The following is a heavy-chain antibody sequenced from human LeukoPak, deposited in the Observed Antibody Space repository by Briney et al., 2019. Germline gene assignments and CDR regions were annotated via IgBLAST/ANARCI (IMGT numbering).Heavy chain of an antibody. V-gene: IGHV3-64*01. CDR3: ARDAPFQYYYDSSGYLPMDV. CDR1: GFTFSSYA. J-gene: IGHJ6*03. D-gene: IGHD3-22*01. Sequence: GGSLRLSCAASGFTFSSYARHWVRQAPGKGLEYVSAISSNGGGTYYANSVKGRFTISRDNSKNTLYLQMGSLRAEDMAVYYCARDAPFQYYYDSSGYLPMDVWGKGTTVTVSS. CDR2: ISSNGGGT.